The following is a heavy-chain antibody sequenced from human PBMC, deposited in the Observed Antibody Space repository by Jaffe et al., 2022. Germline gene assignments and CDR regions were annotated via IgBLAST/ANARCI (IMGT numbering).Heavy chain of an antibody. CDR1: GGSISSGSYY. CDR2: IYTSGST. Sequence: QVQLQESGPGLVKPSQTLSLTCTVSGGSISSGSYYWSWIRQPAGKGLEWIGRIYTSGSTYYNPSLKSRVTISVDTSKNQFSLKLSSVTAADTAVYYCATYDTSGYYYSWAFDIWGQGTMVTVSS. D-gene: IGHD3-22*01. J-gene: IGHJ3*02. V-gene: IGHV4-61*02. CDR3: ATYDTSGYYYSWAFDI.